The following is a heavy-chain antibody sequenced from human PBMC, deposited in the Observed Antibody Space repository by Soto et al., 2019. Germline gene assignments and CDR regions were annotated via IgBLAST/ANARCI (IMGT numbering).Heavy chain of an antibody. CDR1: GGSFSGYQ. CDR2: INDTGNI. V-gene: IGHV4-34*01. J-gene: IGHJ6*03. D-gene: IGHD3-10*01. CDR3: ARGLIVWFGELSRRGGYYYYMDV. Sequence: QVQLQQWGAGLLKHSETLSLTCAVYGGSFSGYQWTWIRQTTGKGLEWIGEINDTGNINYNPSLKSRFTIFIDTPKKQISLKLSSVTAADTAVYYCARGLIVWFGELSRRGGYYYYMDVWGKGTTVTVSS.